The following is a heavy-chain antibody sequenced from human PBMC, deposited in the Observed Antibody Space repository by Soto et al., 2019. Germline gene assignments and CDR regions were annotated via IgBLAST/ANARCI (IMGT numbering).Heavy chain of an antibody. D-gene: IGHD6-6*01. CDR2: SIPLFRAS. CDR1: GGTFCTFA. J-gene: IGHJ6*02. V-gene: IGHV1-69*06. CDR3: ARSEAARRTEDSFNFYAMDV. Sequence: QVQLVQSGAEVKKPGSSVKVSCKASGGTFCTFAISWLRQAPGQGLEWMGGSIPLFRASNYAQKFKGRFTITVDKSTATAYMEVSTLRSEDTAVYCCARSEAARRTEDSFNFYAMDVWGQGTTVTVSS.